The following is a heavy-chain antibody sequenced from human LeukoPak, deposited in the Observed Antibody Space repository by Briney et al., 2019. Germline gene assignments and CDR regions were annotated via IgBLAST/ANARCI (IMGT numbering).Heavy chain of an antibody. J-gene: IGHJ6*04. CDR3: ARAIHPLGGPALPVQSGGMDV. V-gene: IGHV4-34*01. CDR1: GGSFSGYY. D-gene: IGHD3-16*01. Sequence: SETLSLTCAVYGGSFSGYYWSWIRQPPGKGLEWIGEINHSGSTNYNPSLKSRVTISVDTSKNQFSLKLSSVTAADTAVYYCARAIHPLGGPALPVQSGGMDVWGKGTTVTVSS. CDR2: INHSGST.